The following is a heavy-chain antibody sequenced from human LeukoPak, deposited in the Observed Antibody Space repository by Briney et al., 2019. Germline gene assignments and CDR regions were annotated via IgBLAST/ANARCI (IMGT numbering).Heavy chain of an antibody. CDR1: GYTLTELS. V-gene: IGHV1-24*01. J-gene: IGHJ4*02. CDR2: FDPEDGET. CDR3: ATVVGNYYDSSGYYTAHFDY. Sequence: ASVKVSCKVSGYTLTELSMHWVRQAPGKGLEWMGGFDPEDGETIYVQKFQGRVTMTEDTSTDTAYMELSSLRSEDTAVYYCATVVGNYYDSSGYYTAHFDYWGQGTLVTVSS. D-gene: IGHD3-22*01.